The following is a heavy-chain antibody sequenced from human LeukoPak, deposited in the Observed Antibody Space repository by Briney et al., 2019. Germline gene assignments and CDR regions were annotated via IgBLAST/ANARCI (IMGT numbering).Heavy chain of an antibody. J-gene: IGHJ6*02. CDR1: GYTFTSYA. D-gene: IGHD6-6*01. CDR3: AGDSSSTYYYYYGMDV. CDR2: INTNTGNP. V-gene: IGHV7-4-1*02. Sequence: ASVKVSCKASGYTFTSYAMNWVRQAPAQGLEWMGWINTNTGNPTYAQGFTGRFVFSLDTSVSTAYLQISSLKAEDTAVYYCAGDSSSTYYYYYGMDVWGQGTTVTVSS.